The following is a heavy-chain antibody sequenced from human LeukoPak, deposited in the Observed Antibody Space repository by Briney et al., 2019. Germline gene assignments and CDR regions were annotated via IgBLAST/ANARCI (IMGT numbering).Heavy chain of an antibody. CDR1: GFTFSSYE. CDR2: ISSSGSTI. CDR3: ARDAYQVAGSTLNDY. Sequence: GGSLRLSCAASGFTFSSYEMNWVRQAPGKGLEWVSYISSSGSTIYYADSVKGRFTISRGNAKNSLYLQMNSLRAEDTAVYYCARDAYQVAGSTLNDYWGQGTLVTVSS. D-gene: IGHD3-16*01. J-gene: IGHJ4*02. V-gene: IGHV3-48*03.